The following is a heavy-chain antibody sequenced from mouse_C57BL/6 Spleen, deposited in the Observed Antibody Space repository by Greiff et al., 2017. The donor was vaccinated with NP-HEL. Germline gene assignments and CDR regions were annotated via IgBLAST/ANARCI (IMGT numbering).Heavy chain of an antibody. J-gene: IGHJ4*01. CDR2: IDPSDSYT. CDR1: GYTFTSYW. V-gene: IGHV1-69*01. D-gene: IGHD1-1*01. Sequence: QVQLKQPGAELVMPGASVKLSCKASGYTFTSYWMHWVKQRPGQGLEWIGEIDPSDSYTNYNQKFKGKSTLTVDKSSSPAYMQLSSLTSEDSAVYYCARTVRYYGSSPYAMDYWGQGTSVTVSS. CDR3: ARTVRYYGSSPYAMDY.